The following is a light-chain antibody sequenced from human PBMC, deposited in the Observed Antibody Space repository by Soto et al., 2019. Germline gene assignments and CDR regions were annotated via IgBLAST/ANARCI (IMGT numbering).Light chain of an antibody. CDR1: QSLVSSDGDTY. CDR2: KVS. V-gene: IGKV2-30*01. CDR3: MQGTHWPFT. Sequence: DVVMTQSPLSLPVTLGQPASISCRSSQSLVSSDGDTYLNWFQQRPGQSPRRLIYKVSNRDSGVPDRFSGSGSGTDFTLKISRVEAEDVGVYYCMQGTHWPFTFGPGTKVDIK. J-gene: IGKJ3*01.